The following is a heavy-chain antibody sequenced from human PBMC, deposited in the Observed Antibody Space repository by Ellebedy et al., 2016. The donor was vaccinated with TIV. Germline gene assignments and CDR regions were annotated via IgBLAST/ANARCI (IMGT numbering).Heavy chain of an antibody. CDR1: GGSFSGYY. Sequence: SETLSLTCAVYGGSFSGYYWSWIRQPPGKGLEWIGEINHSGSTNYNPSLKSRVTISVDTSKNQFSLKLSSVTAADTAVYYCASTQKDSSRGFAGMDVWGQGTTVTVSS. CDR2: INHSGST. V-gene: IGHV4-34*01. CDR3: ASTQKDSSRGFAGMDV. J-gene: IGHJ6*02. D-gene: IGHD6-13*01.